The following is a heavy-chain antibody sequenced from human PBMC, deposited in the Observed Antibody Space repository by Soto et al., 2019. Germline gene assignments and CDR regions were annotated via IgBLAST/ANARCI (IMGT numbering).Heavy chain of an antibody. CDR1: GFSVSYNY. J-gene: IGHJ4*02. D-gene: IGHD2-15*01. CDR3: ARVDGGNTG. V-gene: IGHV3-66*01. Sequence: EVQLAESGGGLVQPGGSLRLSCAASGFSVSYNYMSWVCQDPGKGLEWVSVIHRAGSTYYADSVKGRFTISRDTSKNTVYLQMNSLRVDDTAVYYCARVDGGNTGWGQGTLVTVSP. CDR2: IHRAGST.